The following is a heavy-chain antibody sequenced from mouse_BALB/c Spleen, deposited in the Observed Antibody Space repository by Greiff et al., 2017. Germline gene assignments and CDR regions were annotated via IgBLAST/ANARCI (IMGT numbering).Heavy chain of an antibody. D-gene: IGHD3-1*01. V-gene: IGHV1-9*01. Sequence: VQLQQSGAELMKPGASVKISCKATGYTFSSYWIEWVKQRPGHGLEWIGEILPGSGSTNYNEKFKGKATFTADTSSNTAYMQLSSLTSEDSAVYFCARSGGLLYFDYWGQGTTLTVSS. J-gene: IGHJ2*01. CDR2: ILPGSGST. CDR3: ARSGGLLYFDY. CDR1: GYTFSSYW.